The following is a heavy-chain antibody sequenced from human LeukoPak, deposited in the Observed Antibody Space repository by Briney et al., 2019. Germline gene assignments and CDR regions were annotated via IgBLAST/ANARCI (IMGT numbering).Heavy chain of an antibody. CDR3: ARALGATFAFDI. CDR2: ISYDGSNK. V-gene: IGHV3-30-3*01. Sequence: GGSLRLSCAASGFTFSSYAMHWVRQAPGKGLEWVAVISYDGSNKYYADSVKGRFTISRDNSKNTLYLQMNSLRAEDTAVYYCARALGATFAFDIRGQGTMVTVSS. D-gene: IGHD1-26*01. J-gene: IGHJ3*02. CDR1: GFTFSSYA.